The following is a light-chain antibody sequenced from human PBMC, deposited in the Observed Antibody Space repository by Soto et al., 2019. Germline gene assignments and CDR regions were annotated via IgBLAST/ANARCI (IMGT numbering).Light chain of an antibody. V-gene: IGKV1-9*01. CDR2: AAS. CDR3: HQLNSYPLT. Sequence: DIQLTKAPSFLSASVGDRVTITCRASQGISSYLAWYQQKPGKAPKLLIDAASTLQSGVPSRFSGSGSRTAFTLSLSSLPPEDCATYYCHQLNSYPLTFGGGTKVELK. CDR1: QGISSY. J-gene: IGKJ4*01.